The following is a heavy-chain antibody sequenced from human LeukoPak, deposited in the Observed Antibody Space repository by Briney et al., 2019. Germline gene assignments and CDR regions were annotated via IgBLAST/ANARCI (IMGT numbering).Heavy chain of an antibody. Sequence: PGGSLRLSCAASGFTFSSYSMNWVRQAPGKGLEWVSSISTSSIYIYYADSMKGRFTISRDNAKKSLYLQMNSLRAEDTAVYYCATQQWLTGDFDYWGQGTLVTVSS. CDR2: ISTSSIYI. D-gene: IGHD6-19*01. V-gene: IGHV3-21*01. J-gene: IGHJ4*02. CDR1: GFTFSSYS. CDR3: ATQQWLTGDFDY.